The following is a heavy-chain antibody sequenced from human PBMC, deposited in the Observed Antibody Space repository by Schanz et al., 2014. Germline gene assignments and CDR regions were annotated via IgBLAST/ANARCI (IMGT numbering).Heavy chain of an antibody. D-gene: IGHD3-3*01. V-gene: IGHV3-66*01. CDR2: TYSGGST. CDR1: GFTVSSNY. CDR3: ARSPNNNDFWSGYTLRADYDSYMDV. J-gene: IGHJ6*03. Sequence: EVQLVESGGGLVQPGGSLRLSCAASGFTVSSNYMSWVRQAPGKGLEWVSITYSGGSTYYADSVKGRFTISRDNSKNTLYLLMNSLRAEDTAVYYCARSPNNNDFWSGYTLRADYDSYMDVWGKGTTVTVS.